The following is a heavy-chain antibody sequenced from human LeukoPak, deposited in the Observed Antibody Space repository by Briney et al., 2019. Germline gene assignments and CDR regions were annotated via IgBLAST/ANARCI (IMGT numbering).Heavy chain of an antibody. CDR2: ISYDGSNK. Sequence: PGGSLRLSCAASGFTFSSYAMHWVRQAPGKGLEWVAVISYDGSNKYYADSVKGRFTISRDNSKNTLYLQMNSLRAEDTAVYYCAREFGGSPFDYWGQGTLVTVSS. V-gene: IGHV3-30*04. CDR1: GFTFSSYA. CDR3: AREFGGSPFDY. J-gene: IGHJ4*02. D-gene: IGHD3-10*01.